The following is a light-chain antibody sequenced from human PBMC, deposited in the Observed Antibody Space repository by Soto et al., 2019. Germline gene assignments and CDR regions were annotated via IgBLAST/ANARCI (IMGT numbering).Light chain of an antibody. V-gene: IGKV3-20*01. CDR3: QQYGSSRT. CDR1: QSVSSSY. J-gene: IGKJ1*01. Sequence: EIVLTQSPGTLSLSPGESATLSCRASQSVSSSYLAWYQQKPGQAPRLLIYGASSRATGIPDRFSGSGSGTDFTLTISRLESEDFAVYYCQQYGSSRTLGQGTKVDIK. CDR2: GAS.